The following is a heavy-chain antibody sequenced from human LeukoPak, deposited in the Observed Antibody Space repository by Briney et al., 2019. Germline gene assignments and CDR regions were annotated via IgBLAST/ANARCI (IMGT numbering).Heavy chain of an antibody. D-gene: IGHD3-22*01. CDR3: ATGVVVTKSDAFDI. V-gene: IGHV1-24*01. Sequence: ASVKVSCKVSGYTLTELSMHWVRQAPGKGLEWMGGFDPEDGETIYAQKFQGRVTMTEDTSTDTAYMELSSLRSEDTAVYYCATGVVVTKSDAFDIWGQGTMVTVSS. CDR1: GYTLTELS. CDR2: FDPEDGET. J-gene: IGHJ3*02.